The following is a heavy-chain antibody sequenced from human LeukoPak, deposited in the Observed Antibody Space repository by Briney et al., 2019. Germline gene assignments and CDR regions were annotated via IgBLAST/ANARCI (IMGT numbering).Heavy chain of an antibody. V-gene: IGHV4-34*01. D-gene: IGHD6-13*01. CDR1: GGSFSGYY. CDR3: ARARRIAAAS. J-gene: IGHJ4*02. CDR2: INHSGST. Sequence: SETLSLTCAVYGGSFSGYYWSWIRQPPGKGLECIGEINHSGSTNYNPSLKSRITISVDTSNTQFSLKLSPVTAATTAVYCWARARRIAAASWGQGTLVTVSS.